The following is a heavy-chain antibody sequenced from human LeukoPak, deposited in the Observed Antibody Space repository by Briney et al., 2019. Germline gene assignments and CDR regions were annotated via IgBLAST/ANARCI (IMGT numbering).Heavy chain of an antibody. CDR2: INHSGST. CDR1: GGSISSYY. J-gene: IGHJ3*02. Sequence: SETLSLTCTVSGGSISSYYWSWIRQPPGKGLEWIGEINHSGSTNYNPSLKSRVTISVDTSKNQFSLKMSSVTAADTAVYYCARAMVRGVLDRGAFDIWGQGTMVTVSS. D-gene: IGHD3-10*01. CDR3: ARAMVRGVLDRGAFDI. V-gene: IGHV4-34*01.